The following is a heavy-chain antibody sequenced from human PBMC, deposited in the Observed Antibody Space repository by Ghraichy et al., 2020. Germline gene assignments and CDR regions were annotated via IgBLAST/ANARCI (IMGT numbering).Heavy chain of an antibody. CDR3: ARDLYDFWSGFHNWFDP. CDR2: IYYSGST. V-gene: IGHV4-61*01. Sequence: TLSLTCTVSGGSVSSGSYYWSWIRQPPGKGLEWIGYIYYSGSTNYNPSLKSRVTISVDTSKNQFSLKLSSVTAADTAVYYCARDLYDFWSGFHNWFDPWGQGTLVTVSS. D-gene: IGHD3-3*01. CDR1: GGSVSSGSYY. J-gene: IGHJ5*02.